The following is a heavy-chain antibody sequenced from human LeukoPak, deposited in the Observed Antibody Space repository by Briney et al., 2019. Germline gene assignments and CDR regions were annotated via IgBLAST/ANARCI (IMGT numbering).Heavy chain of an antibody. Sequence: GGSLRLSCTASGFSFSSYSMNWVRQAPGKGLEWVAYIAYTGTIHYSDSVRGRFAISRDNAKSSLYLQLNSLRAADTTVYYCARDPHSLDYGGQGTLVTVSS. CDR2: IAYTGTI. CDR3: ARDPHSLDY. J-gene: IGHJ4*02. CDR1: GFSFSSYS. V-gene: IGHV3-48*01.